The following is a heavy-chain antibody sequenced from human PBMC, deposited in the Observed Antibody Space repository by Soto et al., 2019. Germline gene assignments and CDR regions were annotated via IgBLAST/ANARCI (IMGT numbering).Heavy chain of an antibody. CDR1: GYTFTSYY. J-gene: IGHJ3*02. Sequence: QVQLVQSGAEVKKPGASVKVSCKASGYTFTSYYMHWVRQAPGQGLEWMGIINPSGGSTSYAQKFQGRVTMTRDTSTSTVYMELSSLRSEDTAVYYCAIEGYCSSTSCQRDAFASWGQGTMVTVSS. V-gene: IGHV1-46*01. CDR3: AIEGYCSSTSCQRDAFAS. CDR2: INPSGGST. D-gene: IGHD2-2*01.